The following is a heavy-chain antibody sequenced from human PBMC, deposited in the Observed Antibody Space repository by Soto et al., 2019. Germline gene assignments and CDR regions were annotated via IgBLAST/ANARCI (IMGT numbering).Heavy chain of an antibody. Sequence: QVHLVQSGAEVKKPGASVKVSCKGSGYGFTTYGITWVRQAPGQGLGWMAWISAHNGNTNYAQKLRGRVTVTRDTSTSTAYMEPRGLRSDDTAVYYCARGRYGDYWGQGALVTVSS. D-gene: IGHD1-1*01. CDR1: GYGFTTYG. V-gene: IGHV1-18*01. CDR3: ARGRYGDY. J-gene: IGHJ4*02. CDR2: ISAHNGNT.